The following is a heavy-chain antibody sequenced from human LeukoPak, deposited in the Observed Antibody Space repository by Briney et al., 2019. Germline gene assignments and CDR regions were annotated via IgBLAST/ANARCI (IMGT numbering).Heavy chain of an antibody. V-gene: IGHV1-18*01. J-gene: IGHJ6*03. Sequence: ASVKVSCKASGYTFTSYGISWVRQAPGQGLEWMGWISAYNGNTNYAQKVQGRVTMTTDTSTSTAYMELRSLRSDDTAVYYCARGAVNRYNWNDDNYYYYYMDVWGKGTTVIISS. CDR1: GYTFTSYG. D-gene: IGHD1-1*01. CDR3: ARGAVNRYNWNDDNYYYYYMDV. CDR2: ISAYNGNT.